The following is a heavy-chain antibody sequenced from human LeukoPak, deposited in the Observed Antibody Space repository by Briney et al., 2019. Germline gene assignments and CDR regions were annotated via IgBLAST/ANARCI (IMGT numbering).Heavy chain of an antibody. V-gene: IGHV3-21*01. Sequence: PGGSLRLSCAGSGFTFSSYRMMWVRQAPGKGLEWVSSISSSSSYIYYADSVKGRFTISRDNAKNSLYLQMHSLRAEDTAVYYCASGQYDYVWGSSATNWFDPWGQGTLVTVSS. CDR1: GFTFSSYR. CDR3: ASGQYDYVWGSSATNWFDP. J-gene: IGHJ5*02. CDR2: ISSSSSYI. D-gene: IGHD3-16*01.